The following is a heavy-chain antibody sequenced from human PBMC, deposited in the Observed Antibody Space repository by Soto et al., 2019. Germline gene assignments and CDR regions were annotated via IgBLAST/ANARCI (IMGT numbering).Heavy chain of an antibody. CDR3: ARRRPAATTNYFDF. V-gene: IGHV2-5*01. CDR2: IYCNDDK. Sequence: QITLKESGPTLVEPSHTLTLTCTFSGFSLSTCGLGVGWIRQPPGKALEWLALIYCNDDKRYNPSLESRLTISGDTSNSQVVLTMTNMNPVDTATYYCARRRPAATTNYFDFWGQGTLVAVSS. CDR1: GFSLSTCGLG. J-gene: IGHJ4*02. D-gene: IGHD6-13*01.